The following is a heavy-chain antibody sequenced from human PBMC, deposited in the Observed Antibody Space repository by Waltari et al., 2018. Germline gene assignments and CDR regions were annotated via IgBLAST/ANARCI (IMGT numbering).Heavy chain of an antibody. J-gene: IGHJ6*02. Sequence: EVQLLESGGALVQPGGSLSLSCAASGFTFSNFDMGWVRQAPGTGLEWVSTVIASGDITYYADSVEGRFTISRDNFKKMLYLQMTSLRAGDTALYYCAKDGEDGPDYGLDVWGRGTTVTVSS. CDR2: VIASGDIT. CDR1: GFTFSNFD. CDR3: AKDGEDGPDYGLDV. V-gene: IGHV3-23*01. D-gene: IGHD2-15*01.